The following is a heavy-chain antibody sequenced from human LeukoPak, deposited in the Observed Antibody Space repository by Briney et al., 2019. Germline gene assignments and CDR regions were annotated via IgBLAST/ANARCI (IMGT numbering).Heavy chain of an antibody. CDR3: ARRRSSYFDY. Sequence: SETLSLTCTVSGGSISSGGYYWSWIRQPPGKGLEWIGYIYYSGSTNYNPSLKSRVTISVDTSKNQFSLKLSSVTAADTAVYYCARRRSSYFDYWGQGTLVTVSS. V-gene: IGHV4-61*08. CDR1: GGSISSGGYY. J-gene: IGHJ4*02. D-gene: IGHD6-13*01. CDR2: IYYSGST.